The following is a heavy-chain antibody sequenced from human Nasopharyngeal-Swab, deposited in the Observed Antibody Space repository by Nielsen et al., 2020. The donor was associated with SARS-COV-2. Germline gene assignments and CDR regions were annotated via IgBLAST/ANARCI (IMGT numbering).Heavy chain of an antibody. CDR1: GFTFSSYA. J-gene: IGHJ6*02. CDR2: ISGSGDTT. V-gene: IGHV3-23*01. Sequence: GGSLRLSCAASGFTFSSYAMSWVRQAPGKGLEWVSIISGSGDTTYYADSVKDRFTISRDNSKNTLYLQTNSLRVEDTAVYYCAKAPYLRGLDVWGQGITVTVSS. CDR3: AKAPYLRGLDV. D-gene: IGHD2-21*01.